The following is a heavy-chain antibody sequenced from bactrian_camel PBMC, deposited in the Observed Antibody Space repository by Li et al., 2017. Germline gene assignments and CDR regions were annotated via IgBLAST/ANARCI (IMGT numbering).Heavy chain of an antibody. Sequence: VQLVESGGGLVQAGGSLRLSCATSGTTYKSYCMGWFRQDPGKERERVAVIDTDDITRYADSAKGRFTISKDNADTTLYLQMNSLKSEDTGMYYCAYDPGASHCNSDPWTAQTLGIFWGQGTQVTVS. CDR3: AYDPGASHCNSDPWTAQTLGIF. J-gene: IGHJ4*01. V-gene: IGHV3S55*01. D-gene: IGHD3*01. CDR2: IDTDDIT. CDR1: GTTYKSYC.